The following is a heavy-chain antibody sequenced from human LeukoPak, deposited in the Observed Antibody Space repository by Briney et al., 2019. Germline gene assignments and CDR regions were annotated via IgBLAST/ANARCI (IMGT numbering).Heavy chain of an antibody. CDR2: TRSKAISYTT. J-gene: IGHJ4*02. V-gene: IGHV3-72*01. CDR3: ARGRVTTLHYFDY. CDR1: GYTFSDHC. D-gene: IGHD4-17*01. Sequence: PGVSLTLSCTASGYTFSDHCMHWLRGSREEAREGVGRTRSKAISYTTEYPASVEGRFTISSHDPKNSLYLQMNSLKTEDTVVYYCARGRVTTLHYFDYGGQGTLVTVSS.